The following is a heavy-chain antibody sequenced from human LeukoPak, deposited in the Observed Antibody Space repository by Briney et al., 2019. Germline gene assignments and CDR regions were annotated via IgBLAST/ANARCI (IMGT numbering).Heavy chain of an antibody. Sequence: GGSLRLSCAASGFTFNNYAMNWVRQAPGKGLEWVSSITSSGDTTHYADSVRGRFTISRDNSRNTLSLQMTSLGAEDTAVYYCAKGVLSGMRYYYGMDVWGKGTTVTVSS. D-gene: IGHD3-10*01. J-gene: IGHJ6*04. CDR3: AKGVLSGMRYYYGMDV. CDR1: GFTFNNYA. CDR2: ITSSGDTT. V-gene: IGHV3-23*01.